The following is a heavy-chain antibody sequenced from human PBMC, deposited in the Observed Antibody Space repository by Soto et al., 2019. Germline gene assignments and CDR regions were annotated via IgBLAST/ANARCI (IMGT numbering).Heavy chain of an antibody. Sequence: QVQLQQSGPGLVKPSQTLSLTCANSGDSVSSNSAAWNWIRQSPSRGLEWLGRTYYRSKWYNDYAVSVKSRITINPDTSKNQFSLQLNSVTPEDTAVYYCARDRYLPGYCSGGSCSTNWFDPWGQGTLVTVSS. J-gene: IGHJ5*02. CDR3: ARDRYLPGYCSGGSCSTNWFDP. D-gene: IGHD2-15*01. V-gene: IGHV6-1*01. CDR1: GDSVSSNSAA. CDR2: TYYRSKWYN.